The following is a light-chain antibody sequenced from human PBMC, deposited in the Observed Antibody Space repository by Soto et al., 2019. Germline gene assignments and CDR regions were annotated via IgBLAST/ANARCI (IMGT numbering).Light chain of an antibody. CDR3: QQRSKWPPT. CDR1: QSVSSY. V-gene: IGKV3-11*01. CDR2: DAS. J-gene: IGKJ4*01. Sequence: VLTHSPATLSLSPGERATLSCMARQSVSSYLAWYQQKPGQAPRLLFYDASKRATGIPARFSGSGSGKDFTLTISSLEPEDFAVYYCQQRSKWPPTFGGGTKVDIK.